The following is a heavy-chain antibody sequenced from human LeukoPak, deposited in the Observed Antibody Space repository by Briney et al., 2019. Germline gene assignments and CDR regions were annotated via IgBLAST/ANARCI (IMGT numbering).Heavy chain of an antibody. V-gene: IGHV4-39*01. CDR2: IYYSGST. J-gene: IGHJ4*02. CDR3: ASLRFLEWLWDY. CDR1: GGSISSSSHY. D-gene: IGHD3-3*01. Sequence: SETLSLTCTVSGGSISSSSHYWGWIRQPPGKGLEWIGSIYYSGSTYYNPSLKSRVTISVDTSKNQFSLKLSSVTAADTAVYYCASLRFLEWLWDYWGQGTLVTVSS.